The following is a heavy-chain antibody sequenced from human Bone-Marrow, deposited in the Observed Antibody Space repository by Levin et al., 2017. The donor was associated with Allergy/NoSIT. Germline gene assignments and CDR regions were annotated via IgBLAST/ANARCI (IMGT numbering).Heavy chain of an antibody. CDR3: ARSHLAVAGTYFDH. Sequence: GGSLRLSCSASGFPFSRYGMHWVRQAPGKGLEWVAAIWFDGSNKYFGDSVKGRFTVSRDNSKNTLYLQMDSLSADDTALYFCARSHLAVAGTYFDHWGQGTLVIVSA. J-gene: IGHJ4*02. V-gene: IGHV3-33*01. D-gene: IGHD6-19*01. CDR1: GFPFSRYG. CDR2: IWFDGSNK.